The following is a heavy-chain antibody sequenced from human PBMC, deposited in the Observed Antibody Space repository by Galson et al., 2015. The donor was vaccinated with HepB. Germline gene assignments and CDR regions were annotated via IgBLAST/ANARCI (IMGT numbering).Heavy chain of an antibody. CDR1: GYTFTSYD. D-gene: IGHD2-2*01. J-gene: IGHJ6*02. CDR2: MNPNSGNT. V-gene: IGHV1-8*01. Sequence: SVKVSCKASGYTFTSYDINWVRQATGQGLEWMGWMNPNSGNTGYTQKFQGRVTMTRNTSISTAYMELSSLRSEDTAVYYCARVVVPQALGYCSSTSCYGDGMDVWGQGTTVTVSS. CDR3: ARVVVPQALGYCSSTSCYGDGMDV.